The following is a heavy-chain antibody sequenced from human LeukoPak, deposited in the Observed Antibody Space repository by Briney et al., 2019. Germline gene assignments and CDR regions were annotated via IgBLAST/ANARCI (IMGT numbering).Heavy chain of an antibody. CDR3: ARGGYSGFDV. J-gene: IGHJ3*01. CDR2: IGKGGDT. D-gene: IGHD5-12*01. V-gene: IGHV3-13*04. Sequence: GGSLRLSCAAFGLTFSTYDMHWVRQATGEGLEWVSGIGKGGDTYYVGSVKGRFTISRENAKNSLYLQMNSLRSGDTAVYYCARGGYSGFDVWGQGTVVTVSS. CDR1: GLTFSTYD.